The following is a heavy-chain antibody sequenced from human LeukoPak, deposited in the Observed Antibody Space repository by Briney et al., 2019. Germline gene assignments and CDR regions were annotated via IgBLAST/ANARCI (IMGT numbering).Heavy chain of an antibody. CDR2: ISWNSGSI. CDR1: GFTFDDYA. J-gene: IGHJ6*03. CDR3: ARGGGYDGYYYYYYYMDV. Sequence: PGRSLRLSCAASGFTFDDYAMHWVRQAPGKGLEWVSGISWNSGSIGYADSVKGRFTISRDNAKNSLYLQMNSLRAEDTAVYYCARGGGYDGYYYYYYYMDVWGKGTTVTVSS. V-gene: IGHV3-9*01. D-gene: IGHD5-12*01.